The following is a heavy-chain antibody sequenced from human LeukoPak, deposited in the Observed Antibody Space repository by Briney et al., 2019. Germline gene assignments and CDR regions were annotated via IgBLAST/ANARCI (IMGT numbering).Heavy chain of an antibody. CDR3: ARQATFGYAYAYYFDL. CDR2: FHYSGSN. V-gene: IGHV4-39*01. CDR1: GVSISSYY. D-gene: IGHD3-16*01. J-gene: IGHJ4*02. Sequence: SETLSLTCTVSGVSISSYYWGWIRQSPDKGLEWIGTFHYSGSNYYNPSLKSRITLSVDTSKNQFSLSLISVTAADTAVYFCARQATFGYAYAYYFDLWGQGTLVTVSS.